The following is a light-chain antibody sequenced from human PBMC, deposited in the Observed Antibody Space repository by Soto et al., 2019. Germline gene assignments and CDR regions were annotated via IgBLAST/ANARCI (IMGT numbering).Light chain of an antibody. CDR3: QQYNRWPLT. Sequence: EIGMTHSPATLSVSPWEIATLSCGASQSVSSNLAWYQQKPGQGPRLLIYGASSRATGIPARFSGSGSATEFTLTISSLQSEDFAVYFCQQYNRWPLTFGQGTKVDI. J-gene: IGKJ1*01. CDR1: QSVSSN. V-gene: IGKV3-15*01. CDR2: GAS.